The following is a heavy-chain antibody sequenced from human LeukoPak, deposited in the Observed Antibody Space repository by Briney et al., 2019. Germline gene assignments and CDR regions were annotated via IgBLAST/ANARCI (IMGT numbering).Heavy chain of an antibody. D-gene: IGHD3-9*01. CDR1: GGSISSGDYY. CDR2: SYCSGST. J-gene: IGHJ5*02. Sequence: SQTLSLTCTVSGGSISSGDYYWSWIRQPPGKGLEWIVYSYCSGSTYYNPSLESRVNISVDTSKNQFSLKLSSVTAADRAVYYCARDRGRDILTGYYYNWFDPWGQGTLVTVCS. V-gene: IGHV4-30-4*01. CDR3: ARDRGRDILTGYYYNWFDP.